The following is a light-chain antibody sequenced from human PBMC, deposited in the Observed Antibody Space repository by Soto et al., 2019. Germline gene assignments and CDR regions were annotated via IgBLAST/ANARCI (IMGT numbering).Light chain of an antibody. J-gene: IGKJ1*01. CDR1: QSISSW. Sequence: DIQMTQSPSTLSASVGDRVTITCRASQSISSWLAWYQQKPGKAPKLLIYDASSLERGVPSRFSGSGSGTEFTLTISSLQPDDLATYYCQQYNSYSQTFGQGTKVDIK. CDR2: DAS. CDR3: QQYNSYSQT. V-gene: IGKV1-5*01.